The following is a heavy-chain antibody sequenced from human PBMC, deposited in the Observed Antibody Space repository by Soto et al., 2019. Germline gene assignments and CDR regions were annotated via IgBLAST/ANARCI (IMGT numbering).Heavy chain of an antibody. V-gene: IGHV3-15*01. CDR2: IKSKTDGGTA. Sequence: XECIRLSIAASGVSVKNAWVSWVRQLPGKGLEWVGHIKSKTDGGTADYAAPVKGRFTISRDDSKNTLYLQMNSLKTEDTAMFYSTTLTYGVDVCGQRTTVTVSS. D-gene: IGHD3-9*01. CDR3: TTLTYGVDV. J-gene: IGHJ6*02. CDR1: GVSVKNAW.